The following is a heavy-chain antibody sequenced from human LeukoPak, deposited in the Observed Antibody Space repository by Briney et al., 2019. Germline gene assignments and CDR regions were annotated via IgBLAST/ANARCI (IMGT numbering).Heavy chain of an antibody. Sequence: ASVKVSCNASGYTFTSYGISWARQAPGQGLEWRGWISAYNGNTNYAQKLQCRVTMTTDTSTSTAYIELRSLRCDDTTLSYFARYCSSTSCSLYDFDIWGQGTMVTVSS. CDR2: ISAYNGNT. CDR3: ARYCSSTSCSLYDFDI. J-gene: IGHJ3*02. D-gene: IGHD2-2*01. CDR1: GYTFTSYG. V-gene: IGHV1-18*01.